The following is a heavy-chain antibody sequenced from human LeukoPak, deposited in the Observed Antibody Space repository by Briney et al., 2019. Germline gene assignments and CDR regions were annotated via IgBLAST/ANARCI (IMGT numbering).Heavy chain of an antibody. D-gene: IGHD3-3*01. Sequence: SGTLSLTCAVSGGSISSYYWSWIRQPPGKGLEWIGYIYYSGSSNYNPSLKSRVTISVDTSKNQFSLKLSSVTAADTAVYYCARIWSGYYLDYWGQGTLVTVSS. CDR2: IYYSGSS. CDR3: ARIWSGYYLDY. CDR1: GGSISSYY. J-gene: IGHJ4*02. V-gene: IGHV4-59*08.